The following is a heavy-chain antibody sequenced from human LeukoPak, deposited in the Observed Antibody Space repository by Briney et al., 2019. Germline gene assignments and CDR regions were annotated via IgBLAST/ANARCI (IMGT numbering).Heavy chain of an antibody. CDR2: IYPGDSDT. CDR3: ARRRDGYNWAFDY. Sequence: GESLQISCKGSGCIFTSYWIGWVRQLPGKGLEWMGIIYPGDSDTRYSPSFQGQVTISADKSISTAYLQWSSLKASDTAMYYCARRRDGYNWAFDYWGQGTLVTVSS. CDR1: GCIFTSYW. V-gene: IGHV5-51*01. J-gene: IGHJ4*02. D-gene: IGHD5-24*01.